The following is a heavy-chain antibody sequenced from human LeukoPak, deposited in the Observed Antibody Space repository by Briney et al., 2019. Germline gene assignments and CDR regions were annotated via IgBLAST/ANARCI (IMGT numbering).Heavy chain of an antibody. D-gene: IGHD3-10*01. J-gene: IGHJ6*02. V-gene: IGHV3-66*01. CDR1: GFTVSSNY. CDR3: ARSAITMVRGDYYYHGMDV. Sequence: GGSLRLSCAASGFTVSSNYMSWVRQAPGKGLEWVSLIYSGGTTSYADSVEGRFTISRDNSKNTLYFQMNSLRAEDTAVYYCARSAITMVRGDYYYHGMDVWGQGTTVTVSS. CDR2: IYSGGTT.